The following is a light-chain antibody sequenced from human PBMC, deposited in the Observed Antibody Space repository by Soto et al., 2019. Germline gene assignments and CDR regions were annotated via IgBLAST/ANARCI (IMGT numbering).Light chain of an antibody. CDR3: QQSSSTPIT. V-gene: IGKV1-39*01. Sequence: DIQMTQSPPSLSASVGDRVTITCRASQSISSYVSWYHQKPGKAPKLLTSAASSLQSGVPSRFSGSGSGTDFTLTISRLQPEDSATYYCQQSSSTPITFGQGTRLAI. CDR2: AAS. CDR1: QSISSY. J-gene: IGKJ5*01.